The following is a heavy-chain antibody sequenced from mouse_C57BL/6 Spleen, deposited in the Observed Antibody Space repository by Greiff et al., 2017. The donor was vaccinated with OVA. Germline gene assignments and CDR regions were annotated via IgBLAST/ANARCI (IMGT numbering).Heavy chain of an antibody. CDR2: IRSGGSYT. J-gene: IGHJ4*01. CDR3: TKPGDHDAMDY. D-gene: IGHD2-13*01. Sequence: DVKLVESGGDLVKPGGSLKLSCAASGFTFSSYGMSWVRQTPDKRLEWVATIRSGGSYTYYPDSVKGRFTISRANAKNTLYLQMSSLKSEDTAMYYSTKPGDHDAMDYWGQGTTVTVSS. CDR1: GFTFSSYG. V-gene: IGHV5-6*02.